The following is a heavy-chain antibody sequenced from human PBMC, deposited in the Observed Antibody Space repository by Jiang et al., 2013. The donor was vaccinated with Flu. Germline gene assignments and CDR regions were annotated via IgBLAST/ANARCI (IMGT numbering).Heavy chain of an antibody. J-gene: IGHJ4*02. D-gene: IGHD1-14*01. V-gene: IGHV1-18*01. CDR3: ARDLKTKGSGSPGDY. Sequence: GAEVKKPGASVKVSCRASGYTFTSYGISWVRQAPGQGLEWMGWISAYNGNTNYAQKLQGRVTMTTDTSTSTAYMELRSLRSDDTAVYYCARDLKTKGSGSPGDYWGQGTLVTVSS. CDR1: GYTFTSYG. CDR2: ISAYNGNT.